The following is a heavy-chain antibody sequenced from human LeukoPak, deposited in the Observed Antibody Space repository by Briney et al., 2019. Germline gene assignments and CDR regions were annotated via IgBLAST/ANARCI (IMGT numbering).Heavy chain of an antibody. V-gene: IGHV3-9*01. D-gene: IGHD5-24*01. J-gene: IGHJ1*01. CDR1: GFTFDDYA. Sequence: PGGSLRLSCAASGFTFDDYAMHWVRQAPGKGLEWVSGISWNSGSIGYADSVKGRFTISRDNAKNSLYLQMNSLRAEDTAVYYCARSGLFRLFQHWGQGTLVTVSS. CDR3: ARSGLFRLFQH. CDR2: ISWNSGSI.